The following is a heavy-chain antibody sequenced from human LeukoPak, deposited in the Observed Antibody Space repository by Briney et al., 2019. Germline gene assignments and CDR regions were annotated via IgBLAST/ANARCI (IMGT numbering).Heavy chain of an antibody. D-gene: IGHD7-27*01. Sequence: PSETLSLTCTVSGGSISSSSYYWGWIRQPPGKGLEWIGSIYYSGSTYYNPSLKSRDTISVDTSKNQFSLKLRSVTAADTAVYYCARARTGDPGLYFDYWGQGTLVTVSS. CDR3: ARARTGDPGLYFDY. CDR1: GGSISSSSYY. V-gene: IGHV4-39*01. CDR2: IYYSGST. J-gene: IGHJ4*02.